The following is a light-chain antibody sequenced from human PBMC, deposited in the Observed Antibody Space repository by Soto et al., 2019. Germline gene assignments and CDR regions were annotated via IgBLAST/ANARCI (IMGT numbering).Light chain of an antibody. Sequence: MMMTQSPATLSVSPGERVTLSCRTSHSVNSHVAWYQQKPGQAPRLLLYGAPTRATGIPVRFSGSGFGTEFTLTISSLQSEDFAVYYCQQYKNWPLFGQGTRLEI. V-gene: IGKV3-15*01. CDR3: QQYKNWPL. J-gene: IGKJ5*01. CDR1: HSVNSH. CDR2: GAP.